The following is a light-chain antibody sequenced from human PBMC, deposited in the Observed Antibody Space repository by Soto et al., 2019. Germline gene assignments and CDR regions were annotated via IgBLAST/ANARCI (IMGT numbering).Light chain of an antibody. Sequence: AVTASVGDRVATTGRASQSISSLLAWYQQKAGKAPKLLIYDASNLESGVPSRFSGSGSGTEFTFTITSLQPEDIATYYCQQYNNLPHTFGEGTKVDNK. CDR3: QQYNNLPHT. J-gene: IGKJ4*01. CDR1: QSISSL. CDR2: DAS. V-gene: IGKV1-5*01.